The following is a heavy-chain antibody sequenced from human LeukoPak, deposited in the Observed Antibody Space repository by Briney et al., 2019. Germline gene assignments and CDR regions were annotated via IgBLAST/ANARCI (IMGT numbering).Heavy chain of an antibody. CDR2: ISYDGSNK. CDR3: ARDLRIQLWGGPRYFDY. V-gene: IGHV3-30*07. J-gene: IGHJ4*02. CDR1: GFTFSSYT. D-gene: IGHD5-18*01. Sequence: GGSLRLSCAASGFTFSSYTMHWVRQAPGKGLEWVAVISYDGSNKYYADSVKGRFTISRDNAKNSLYLQMNSLRAEDTAVYYCARDLRIQLWGGPRYFDYWGQGTLVTVSS.